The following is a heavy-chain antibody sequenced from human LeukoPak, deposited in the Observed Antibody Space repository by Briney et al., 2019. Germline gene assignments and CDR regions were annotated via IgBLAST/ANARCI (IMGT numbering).Heavy chain of an antibody. CDR1: GYNFIAYC. D-gene: IGHD6-25*01. Sequence: GESLKISCQASGYNFIAYCIGWVRQMPGKGLEGMAIICPDDSDTKYSPSFQGQVTVSADKSVSTAYLQWRSLQASDTAIYYCARVGYSSGWTPLRNWGQGTRVIVSS. CDR3: ARVGYSSGWTPLRN. CDR2: ICPDDSDT. V-gene: IGHV5-51*01. J-gene: IGHJ4*02.